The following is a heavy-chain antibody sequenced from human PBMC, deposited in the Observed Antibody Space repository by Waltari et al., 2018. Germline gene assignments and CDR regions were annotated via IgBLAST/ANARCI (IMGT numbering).Heavy chain of an antibody. V-gene: IGHV1-3*01. Sequence: QVQLVQSGAEVKKPGASVKVSCKASGYTFTSYAMHWVRQAPGQRLEWLGWINAGNGNTKYSQKCQGRGTITRETSASTAYMELSSLISEDTAVYYCARGKGSSWYEGVYYFDYWGQGTLVTVSS. CDR2: INAGNGNT. CDR3: ARGKGSSWYEGVYYFDY. J-gene: IGHJ4*02. D-gene: IGHD6-13*01. CDR1: GYTFTSYA.